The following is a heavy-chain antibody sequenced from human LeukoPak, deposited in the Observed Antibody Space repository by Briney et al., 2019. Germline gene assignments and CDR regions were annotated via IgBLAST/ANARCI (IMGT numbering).Heavy chain of an antibody. V-gene: IGHV4-38-2*02. CDR1: GYSISNGYY. Sequence: SETLSLTCNVSGYSISNGYYWGWIRQPPGKGLEWIGIIYHSGSNHYNPSLKSRVSISVDTSKNQFSLKLSSVTAADTAVYYCARDNSVRSPNTFDYWGQGTLVTVSS. CDR3: ARDNSVRSPNTFDY. J-gene: IGHJ4*02. CDR2: IYHSGSN. D-gene: IGHD1-26*01.